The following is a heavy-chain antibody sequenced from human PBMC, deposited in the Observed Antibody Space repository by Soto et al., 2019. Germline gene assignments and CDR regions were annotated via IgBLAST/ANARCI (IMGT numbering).Heavy chain of an antibody. D-gene: IGHD1-26*01. V-gene: IGHV3-48*02. Sequence: GGSLRLSCAASGFTFSRYSMNWVRQAPGRGLEWVSYISSSSSTIYYADSVKGRFTISRDNAKNSLYLQMNSLRDEDTAVYYCARDRDSGSYYYYYYGMDVWGQGTTVTVSS. CDR3: ARDRDSGSYYYYYYGMDV. CDR2: ISSSSSTI. CDR1: GFTFSRYS. J-gene: IGHJ6*02.